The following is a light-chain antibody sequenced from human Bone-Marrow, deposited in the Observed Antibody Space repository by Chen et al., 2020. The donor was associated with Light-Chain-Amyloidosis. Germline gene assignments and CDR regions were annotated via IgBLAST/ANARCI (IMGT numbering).Light chain of an antibody. CDR2: WAS. Sequence: DIVMTQPPDSLAVSLGERATINCKYSQSVLYSNNKNYLAWYQQKPGQPTKVLFYWASALESGVPDRFSGSGSGTDFTLTISSLQAEDVAVYYCQQYYNAPLTFGGGTKVEIK. J-gene: IGKJ4*01. V-gene: IGKV4-1*01. CDR3: QQYYNAPLT. CDR1: QSVLYSNNKNY.